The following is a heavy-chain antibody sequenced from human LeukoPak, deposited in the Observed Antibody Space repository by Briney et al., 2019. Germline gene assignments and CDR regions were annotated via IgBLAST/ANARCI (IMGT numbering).Heavy chain of an antibody. CDR1: GFTFSTFG. J-gene: IGHJ4*02. CDR3: ARGGYSYDY. Sequence: PGGSLRLSSAASGFTFSTFGMNWVRQAPGKGLEWVSSISGSSSSIYYADSVKGRFTISRDNAKNSLYLQMNSLRAEDTAVYYCARGGYSYDYWGQGTLVTVSS. V-gene: IGHV3-21*06. D-gene: IGHD5-18*01. CDR2: ISGSSSSI.